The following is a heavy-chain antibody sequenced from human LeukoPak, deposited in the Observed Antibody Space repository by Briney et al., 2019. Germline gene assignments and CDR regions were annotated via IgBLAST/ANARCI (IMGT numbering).Heavy chain of an antibody. CDR1: GYTFTSYG. V-gene: IGHV1-18*01. CDR3: ARGAVSSGWWENWFDP. D-gene: IGHD6-19*01. J-gene: IGHJ5*02. Sequence: ASVKVSCKASGYTFTSYGISWVRQAPGQRLEWMGWISAYNGNTNYAQKLQGRVTMTTDTSTSTAYMELRSLRSDDTAVYYCARGAVSSGWWENWFDPWGQGTLVTVSS. CDR2: ISAYNGNT.